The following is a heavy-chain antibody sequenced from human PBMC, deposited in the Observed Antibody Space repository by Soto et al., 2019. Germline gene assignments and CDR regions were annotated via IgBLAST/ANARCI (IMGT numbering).Heavy chain of an antibody. D-gene: IGHD3-22*01. Sequence: RLSCAASGFTFSSYAMSWVRQAPGKGLEWVSAISGSGGSTYYADSVKGRFTISRDNSKNTLYLQMNSLRAEDTAVYYCAKERSQYYHGCSGSRGPFDYWGQGTLVTVSS. CDR2: ISGSGGST. CDR3: AKERSQYYHGCSGSRGPFDY. V-gene: IGHV3-23*01. J-gene: IGHJ4*02. CDR1: GFTFSSYA.